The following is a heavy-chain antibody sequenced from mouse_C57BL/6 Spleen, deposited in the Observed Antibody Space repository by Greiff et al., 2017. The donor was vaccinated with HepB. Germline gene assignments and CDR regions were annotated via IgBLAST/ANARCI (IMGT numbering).Heavy chain of an antibody. CDR2: ISSGGSYT. CDR3: ARHGDYAMDY. CDR1: GFTFSSYG. Sequence: EVHLVESGGDLVKPGGSLKLSCAASGFTFSSYGMSWVRQTPDKRLEWVATISSGGSYTDYPDSVKGRFTISRDNAKNTLYLQMSSLKSEDTAMYYCARHGDYAMDYWGQGTSVTVSS. V-gene: IGHV5-6*01. J-gene: IGHJ4*01.